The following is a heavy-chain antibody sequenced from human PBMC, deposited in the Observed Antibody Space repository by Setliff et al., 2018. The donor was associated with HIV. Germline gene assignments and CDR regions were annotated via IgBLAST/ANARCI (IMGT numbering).Heavy chain of an antibody. D-gene: IGHD6-19*01. CDR3: VTTSSAAPPFDY. Sequence: SLRLSCAASGFIFSSFGMHWVRQAPGKGLEWVAVIWNDGSNKYYADSVKGRFTISRDNSRNTLYLRMNSLRAEDTAVYYCVTTSSAAPPFDYWGQGTLVTVSS. J-gene: IGHJ4*02. CDR1: GFIFSSFG. CDR2: IWNDGSNK. V-gene: IGHV3-33*03.